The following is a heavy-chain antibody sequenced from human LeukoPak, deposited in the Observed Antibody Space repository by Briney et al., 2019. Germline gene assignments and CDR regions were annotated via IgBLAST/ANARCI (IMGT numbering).Heavy chain of an antibody. V-gene: IGHV1-69*13. CDR3: AAFSITNSFDY. Sequence: GASVKVSCKASGGNFISYAVSWVRQAPGHALEWMGGIIPIFGTANYAQKFQGRVTITADESTSTAYMELSSLRSEDTAVYYCAAFSITNSFDYWGQGTLVTVSS. CDR2: IIPIFGTA. D-gene: IGHD3-10*01. J-gene: IGHJ4*02. CDR1: GGNFISYA.